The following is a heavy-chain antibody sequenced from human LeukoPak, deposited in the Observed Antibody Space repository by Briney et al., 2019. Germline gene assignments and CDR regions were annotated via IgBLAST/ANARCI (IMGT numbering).Heavy chain of an antibody. J-gene: IGHJ4*02. CDR3: ARVLTSYSSSWYFFDY. CDR1: GGSISSGGYY. V-gene: IGHV4-31*03. Sequence: SQTLSLTCTVSGGSISSGGYYWSWIRQHPGKGLEWIGYIHNSGRSFYNPSLKSRVTISGDTSENQFSLKLSSVTAAETAVYYCARVLTSYSSSWYFFDYWGQGALVTVSS. D-gene: IGHD6-13*01. CDR2: IHNSGRS.